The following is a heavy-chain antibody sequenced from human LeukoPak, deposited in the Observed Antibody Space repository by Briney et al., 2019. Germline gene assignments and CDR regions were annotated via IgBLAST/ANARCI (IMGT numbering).Heavy chain of an antibody. CDR1: GYTFTSYA. CDR3: ARVPLWFGDRYAFDI. V-gene: IGHV1-3*01. CDR2: INAGNGNT. D-gene: IGHD3-10*01. Sequence: GASVKVSCKASGYTFTSYAMHWVRQAPGQRLEWMRWINAGNGNTKYSQKFQGRVTITRDTSASTAYMELSSLRSEDTAVYYCARVPLWFGDRYAFDIWGQGTMVTVSS. J-gene: IGHJ3*02.